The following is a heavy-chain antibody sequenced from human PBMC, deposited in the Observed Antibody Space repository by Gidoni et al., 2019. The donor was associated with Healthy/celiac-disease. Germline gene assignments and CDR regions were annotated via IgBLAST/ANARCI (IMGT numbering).Heavy chain of an antibody. CDR1: CFTFSSYG. J-gene: IGHJ4*02. D-gene: IGHD1-1*01. CDR3: ATLGRAPYND. CDR2: IRYDGSNK. Sequence: QVQLVASGGGVVQPGGSLRLSCPASCFTFSSYGMHWVRQAPGKGLEWVAFIRYDGSNKYDADSVKGRFTISRDNSKNTLYLQMNSLRAEDTAVYYCATLGRAPYNDWGQGTLVTVSS. V-gene: IGHV3-30*02.